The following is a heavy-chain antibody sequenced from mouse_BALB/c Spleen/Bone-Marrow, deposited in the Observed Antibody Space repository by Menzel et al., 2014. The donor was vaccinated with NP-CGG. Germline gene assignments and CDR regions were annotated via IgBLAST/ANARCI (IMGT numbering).Heavy chain of an antibody. D-gene: IGHD2-14*01. V-gene: IGHV1-9*01. J-gene: IGHJ4*01. CDR1: GYTFSSYW. CDR3: ARDYRYDGAMDY. CDR2: ILPGSGTT. Sequence: VHLVESGAELMKPGASVKISRKATGYTFSSYWIEWVKQRPGHGLEWIGEILPGSGTTNYNENFKGKATFTADTSSNTAYMQLSSLTSEDSAVYYCARDYRYDGAMDYWGQGTSVTVSS.